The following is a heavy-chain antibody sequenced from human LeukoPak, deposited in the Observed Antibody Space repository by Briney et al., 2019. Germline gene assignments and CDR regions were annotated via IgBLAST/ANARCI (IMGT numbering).Heavy chain of an antibody. D-gene: IGHD5-24*01. CDR3: ARGRMATTRD. Sequence: SETLSLTCTVSGGSISSSSYYWGWIRQPPGKGLEWIGSIYYSGSTNYNPSLKSRVTISVDTSKNQFSLKLSSVTAADTAVYYCARGRMATTRDWGQGTLVTVSS. CDR1: GGSISSSSYY. J-gene: IGHJ4*02. V-gene: IGHV4-39*07. CDR2: IYYSGST.